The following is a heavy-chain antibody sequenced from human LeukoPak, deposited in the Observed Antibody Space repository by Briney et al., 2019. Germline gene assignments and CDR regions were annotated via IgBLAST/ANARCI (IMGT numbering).Heavy chain of an antibody. CDR1: GYTFTSYG. Sequence: GASVKVSCKASGYTFTSYGISWVRQAPGQGLEWVGWISAYNGNTNYAQKLQGRVTMTTDTSTSTAYMELRSLRSDGTAVYYCARDLNVAYSSGWTDYWGQGTLVTVSS. V-gene: IGHV1-18*04. J-gene: IGHJ4*02. D-gene: IGHD6-19*01. CDR3: ARDLNVAYSSGWTDY. CDR2: ISAYNGNT.